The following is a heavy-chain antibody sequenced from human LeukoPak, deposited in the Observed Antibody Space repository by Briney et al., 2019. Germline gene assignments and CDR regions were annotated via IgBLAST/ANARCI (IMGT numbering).Heavy chain of an antibody. CDR1: GYTFTSYG. D-gene: IGHD2-2*01. V-gene: IGHV1-18*01. CDR3: GRDIYCSSTSCWTGFDP. J-gene: IGHJ5*02. CDR2: ISAYNGNT. Sequence: GASVKVSCKASGYTFTSYGISWVRQAPGQGLEWMGWISAYNGNTNYAQKLQGRVTMTTDTSTSTAYMELRSLRSDDTAAYYCGRDIYCSSTSCWTGFDPWGQGTLVTVSS.